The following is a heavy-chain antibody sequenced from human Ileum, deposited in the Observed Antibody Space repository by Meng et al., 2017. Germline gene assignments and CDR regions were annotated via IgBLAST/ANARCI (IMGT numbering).Heavy chain of an antibody. V-gene: IGHV4-4*02. D-gene: IGHD2-15*01. CDR2: IYLAGSP. CDR3: VRHGGKYFDS. CDR1: GGSLSRSFY. Sequence: VARPGSGPGLVEPSGTLSLTCTFSGGSLSRSFYWSWVRQSPGKGLEWIGQIYLAGSPNYNPSLESRVTISVDKSKNQFSLRLTSVTAADTAIFYCVRHGGKYFDSWGQGTLVTVSS. J-gene: IGHJ4*02.